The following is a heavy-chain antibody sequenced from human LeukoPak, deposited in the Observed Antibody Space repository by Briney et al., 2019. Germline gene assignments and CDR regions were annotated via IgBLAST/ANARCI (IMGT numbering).Heavy chain of an antibody. CDR3: ARANRRYYYGSGSYDYYHYYYMDV. CDR2: INPSGGST. V-gene: IGHV1-46*01. CDR1: GYTFTGYY. J-gene: IGHJ6*03. D-gene: IGHD3-10*01. Sequence: ASVKVSCKASGYTFTGYYMHWVRQAPGQGLEWMGIINPSGGSTSYAQKFQGRVTMTRDMSTSTVYMELSSLRSEDTAVYYCARANRRYYYGSGSYDYYHYYYMDVWGKGTTVTVSS.